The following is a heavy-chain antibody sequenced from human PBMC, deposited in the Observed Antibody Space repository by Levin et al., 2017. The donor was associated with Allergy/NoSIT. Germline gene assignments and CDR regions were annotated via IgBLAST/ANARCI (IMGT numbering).Heavy chain of an antibody. CDR2: IKSKTDGGTT. D-gene: IGHD3-22*01. Sequence: GGSLRLSCAASGFTFSNAWMSWVRQAPGKGLEWVGRIKSKTDGGTTDYAAPVKGRFTISRDDSKNTLYLQMNSLKTEDTAVYYCTTDSYYDSSGYYYGGEAVFDYWGQGTLVTVSS. V-gene: IGHV3-15*01. J-gene: IGHJ4*02. CDR1: GFTFSNAW. CDR3: TTDSYYDSSGYYYGGEAVFDY.